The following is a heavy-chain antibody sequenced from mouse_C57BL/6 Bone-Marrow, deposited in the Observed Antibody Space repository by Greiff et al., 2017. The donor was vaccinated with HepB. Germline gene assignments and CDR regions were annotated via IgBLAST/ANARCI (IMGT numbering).Heavy chain of an antibody. CDR3: ARPPPGYWYFDV. J-gene: IGHJ1*03. CDR1: GFTFSDYG. Sequence: EVKLMESGGGLVQPGGSLKLSCAASGFTFSDYGMAWVRQAPRKGPEWVAFISNLAYSIYYADTVTGRFTISRENAKNTLYLEMSSLRSEDTAMYYCARPPPGYWYFDVWGTGTTVTVSS. CDR2: ISNLAYSI. V-gene: IGHV5-15*01.